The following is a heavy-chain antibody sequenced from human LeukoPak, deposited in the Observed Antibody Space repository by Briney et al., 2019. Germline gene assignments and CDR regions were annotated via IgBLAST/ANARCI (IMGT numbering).Heavy chain of an antibody. V-gene: IGHV3-23*01. J-gene: IGHJ4*02. CDR2: ISGSGGST. D-gene: IGHD3-22*01. CDR1: GFTFSSYA. CDR3: AKGSRDSSGYYTNDY. Sequence: GGSLRLSCAASGFTFSSYAISWVRQAPGKGLEWVSAISGSGGSTYYADSAKGRFTISRDNSKNTLYLQMNSLRAEDTAVYYCAKGSRDSSGYYTNDYWGQGTLVTVSS.